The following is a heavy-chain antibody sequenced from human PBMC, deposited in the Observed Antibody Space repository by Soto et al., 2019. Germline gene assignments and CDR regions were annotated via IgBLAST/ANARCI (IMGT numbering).Heavy chain of an antibody. J-gene: IGHJ4*02. CDR3: GSDYTNNWCVDY. CDR1: GGSISRSNW. V-gene: IGHV4-4*02. CDR2: IYDTGTT. Sequence: SETLSLTCAVSGGSISRSNWWSWVRQPPGKGLEWIGEIYDTGTTNYNPSLKSRVIISVDKSKNQFSLRLSSVTAADTATYYCGSDYTNNWCVDYWGQGVLVTVSS. D-gene: IGHD1-1*01.